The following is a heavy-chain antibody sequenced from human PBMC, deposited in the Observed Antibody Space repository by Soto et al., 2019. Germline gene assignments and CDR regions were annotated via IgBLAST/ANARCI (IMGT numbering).Heavy chain of an antibody. J-gene: IGHJ5*02. CDR2: ISAYNGNT. Sequence: ASVKVSCKASGYTFTSYGISWVRQAPGQGLEWMGWISAYNGNTNYAQKLQGRVTMTTDTSTSTAYMELRSLRSDDTAVYYCARDTRIGVDGKEGNWRDTWGPGTLVTFSS. D-gene: IGHD6-19*01. CDR1: GYTFTSYG. V-gene: IGHV1-18*01. CDR3: ARDTRIGVDGKEGNWRDT.